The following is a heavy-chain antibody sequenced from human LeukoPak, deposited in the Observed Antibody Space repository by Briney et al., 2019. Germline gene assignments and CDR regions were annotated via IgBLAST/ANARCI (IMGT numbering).Heavy chain of an antibody. V-gene: IGHV4-34*01. D-gene: IGHD3-3*01. CDR3: ARRITIFGVVIS. CDR1: GGSFSGYY. CDR2: INHSGST. J-gene: IGHJ5*02. Sequence: SETLSLTCAVYGGSFSGYYWSWIRQPPGKGLEWVGEINHSGSTNYNPSLKSRVTISVDTSKNQFSLKLSSVTAADTAVYYCARRITIFGVVISWGQGTLVTVSS.